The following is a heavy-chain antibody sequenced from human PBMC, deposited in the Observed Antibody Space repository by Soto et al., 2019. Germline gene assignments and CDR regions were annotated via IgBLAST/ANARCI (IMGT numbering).Heavy chain of an antibody. V-gene: IGHV3-7*03. J-gene: IGHJ4*02. CDR3: ARDGLLFSGPYRPSRFDY. CDR2: IKHDTSEA. CDR1: GFTFSDYW. D-gene: IGHD3-16*02. Sequence: LRLSCAASGFTFSDYWMSWVRQAPGKGLEWVGNIKHDTSEAHYADSVKGRFTITRDNIKNFLFLQMNGLRSDNTASYYCARDGLLFSGPYRPSRFDYWGLGTLVTVSS.